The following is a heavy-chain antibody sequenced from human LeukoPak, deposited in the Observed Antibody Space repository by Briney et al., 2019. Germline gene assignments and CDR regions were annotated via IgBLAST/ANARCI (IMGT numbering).Heavy chain of an antibody. CDR1: GGSISSSSYY. J-gene: IGHJ4*02. Sequence: KTSETLSLTCTVSGGSISSSSYYWGWLRQPPGKGLEWIGSIYYSGSTYHNPSLQSRVTISADTSKNQFSLKLSSVTAADTAVYYCASTLSNIAARPFDYWGQGTLVTVPS. V-gene: IGHV4-39*01. CDR2: IYYSGST. CDR3: ASTLSNIAARPFDY. D-gene: IGHD6-6*01.